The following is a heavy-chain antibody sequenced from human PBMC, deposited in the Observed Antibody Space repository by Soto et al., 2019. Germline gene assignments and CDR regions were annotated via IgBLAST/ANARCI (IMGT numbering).Heavy chain of an antibody. CDR1: GDMFSTYW. V-gene: IGHV5-51*01. CDR2: IYPGDSDT. J-gene: IGHJ4*02. D-gene: IGHD1-26*01. CDR3: ARLGGIVDTGTWIQ. Sequence: GEPLKISCNASGDMFSTYWIGWVRQRPGKGPEWMAIIYPGDSDTRENPSFQGQVTISADKSSNTVHLQWRSLKASDTAIYYCARLGGIVDTGTWIQWGQGTPVTVSS.